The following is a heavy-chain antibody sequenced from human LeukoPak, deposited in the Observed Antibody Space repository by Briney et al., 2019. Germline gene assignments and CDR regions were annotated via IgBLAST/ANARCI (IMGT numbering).Heavy chain of an antibody. Sequence: PSETLSLTCTVSGGSISSHFWSWVRQPPGKGREWIGSIYYTGSTNYNPSLKSRITMSVDTSKNQFSLKLSSVTAADTAVYYCARSYNSGSYYPYYFDYWGQGTLVTVSS. J-gene: IGHJ4*02. D-gene: IGHD3-10*01. CDR2: IYYTGST. CDR3: ARSYNSGSYYPYYFDY. CDR1: GGSISSHF. V-gene: IGHV4-59*11.